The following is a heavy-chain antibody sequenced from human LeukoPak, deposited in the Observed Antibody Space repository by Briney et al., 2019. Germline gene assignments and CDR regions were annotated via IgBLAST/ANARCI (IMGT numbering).Heavy chain of an antibody. CDR2: IRYDGNNE. D-gene: IGHD3-22*01. CDR3: ARDRPNYYGSDGHYYRRDGDY. J-gene: IGHJ4*02. CDR1: GFTFSSYG. V-gene: IGHV3-30*02. Sequence: GGSLRLSCAASGFTFSSYGMHWVRQAPGKGLEWVAFIRYDGNNEYYADSVKGRFTISRDNSKSTLYLQMHSLRAEDTAVYYCARDRPNYYGSDGHYYRRDGDYWGRGTLVSVSS.